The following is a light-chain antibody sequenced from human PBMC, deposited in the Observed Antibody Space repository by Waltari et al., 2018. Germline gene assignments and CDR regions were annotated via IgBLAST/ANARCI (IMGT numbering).Light chain of an antibody. CDR2: NTK. J-gene: IGLJ6*01. V-gene: IGLV8-61*01. Sequence: TVVTQEPSLSVSPGGTVTLTCGLNSGSVSTNYYPSWYQQTPGQAPRMLLYNTKTGPSGIPDRFSGSILGNKAALTSTGAQADDECDYYCALYMGSGISVFGSGTKLTVL. CDR3: ALYMGSGISV. CDR1: SGSVSTNYY.